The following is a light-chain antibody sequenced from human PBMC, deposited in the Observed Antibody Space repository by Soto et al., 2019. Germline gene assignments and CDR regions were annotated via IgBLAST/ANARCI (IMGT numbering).Light chain of an antibody. J-gene: IGLJ2*01. V-gene: IGLV2-11*01. CDR1: SSDVGGYKY. Sequence: QSALTQPRSVSGSPGQSVAISCTGTSSDVGGYKYVSWYQQHPGKAPKLMIYDVTERPSGVPDRFSGSKSGNTASLTISGLQAEDEADYYCCSYAGSYTLLFGGGTQLTV. CDR3: CSYAGSYTLL. CDR2: DVT.